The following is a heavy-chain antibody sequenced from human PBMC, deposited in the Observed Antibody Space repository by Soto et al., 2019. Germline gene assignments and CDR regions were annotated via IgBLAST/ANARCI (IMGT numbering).Heavy chain of an antibody. CDR2: IYHSGST. CDR3: ARVRGGCSSTSCYADYYYYGMDV. CDR1: GGSISSSNW. D-gene: IGHD2-2*01. V-gene: IGHV4-4*02. Sequence: QVQLQESGPGLVKPSGTLSLTCAVSGGSISSSNWWSWVRQPPGKGLEWIGEIYHSGSTNYNPSLKSRVTISVDKSKNQFSLKLSSVTAADTAVYYCARVRGGCSSTSCYADYYYYGMDVWGQGTTVTVSS. J-gene: IGHJ6*02.